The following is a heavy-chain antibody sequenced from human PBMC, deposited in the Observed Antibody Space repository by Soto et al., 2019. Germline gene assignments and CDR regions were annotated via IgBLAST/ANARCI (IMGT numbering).Heavy chain of an antibody. D-gene: IGHD3-10*01. CDR3: ARHGGHYGSGSYYYYYMDV. J-gene: IGHJ6*03. CDR2: IYYSGST. V-gene: IGHV4-39*01. Sequence: SETLSLTCTVSGGSISSSSYYWGWIRQPPGKGLEWIGSIYYSGSTYYNPSLKSRVTISVDTSKNQFSLKLSSVTAADTAVYYCARHGGHYGSGSYYYYYMDVWGKGTTVTVSS. CDR1: GGSISSSSYY.